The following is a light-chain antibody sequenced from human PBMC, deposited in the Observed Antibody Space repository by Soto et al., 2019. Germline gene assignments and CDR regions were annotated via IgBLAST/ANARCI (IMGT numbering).Light chain of an antibody. J-gene: IGKJ1*01. CDR2: GAS. CDR3: HHYGST. Sequence: THSPSTLPGSVGDRVTITCRASQTITSAYLAWYQQKPGQAPRLLIYGASSRATGIPDRFSGSGSETDFTLTISRLEPEDFAVYYCHHYGSTFGQGTKVDIK. CDR1: QTITSAY. V-gene: IGKV3-20*01.